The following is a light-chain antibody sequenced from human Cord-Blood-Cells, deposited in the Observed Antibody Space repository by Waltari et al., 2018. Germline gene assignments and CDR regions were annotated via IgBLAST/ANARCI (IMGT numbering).Light chain of an antibody. CDR2: AAS. J-gene: IGKJ2*01. CDR3: QQSYSTRYT. Sequence: DIKMNQSPSSLSASVGDRVTIPCRASQIISSYLNWYQQKPGKAPKLLIYAASSLQSWVPSRFSGSGSGTDFTLSISSLQPEDFATYYCQQSYSTRYTFGQGTKLEIK. V-gene: IGKV1-39*01. CDR1: QIISSY.